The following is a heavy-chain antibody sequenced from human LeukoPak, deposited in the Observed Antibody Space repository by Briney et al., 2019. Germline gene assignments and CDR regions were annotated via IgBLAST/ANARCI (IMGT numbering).Heavy chain of an antibody. J-gene: IGHJ4*02. CDR2: IYYSGST. V-gene: IGHV4-59*01. Sequence: SETLSLTCTVSGGSISSYYWSWIRQPPGKGLEWIGYIYYSGSTNYNPSFKSRITISVDTSKNQFSLKLSSVTAADTAVYYCARRWRWLRPATFDYWGQGTLVTVSS. D-gene: IGHD5-12*01. CDR3: ARRWRWLRPATFDY. CDR1: GGSISSYY.